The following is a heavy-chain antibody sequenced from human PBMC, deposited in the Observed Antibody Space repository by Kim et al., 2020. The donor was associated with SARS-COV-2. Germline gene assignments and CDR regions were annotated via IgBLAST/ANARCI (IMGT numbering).Heavy chain of an antibody. Sequence: SETLSLTCTVSGGSISSSSYYWGWIRQPPGKGLEWIGSIYYSGSTYYNPSLKSRVTISVDTSKNQFFLKLSSVTAADTAVYYCARDFVSLNGAGVRGVIYCYGLDVWVQGTTVTVSS. CDR1: GGSISSSSYY. D-gene: IGHD3-10*01. J-gene: IGHJ6*02. CDR3: ARDFVSLNGAGVRGVIYCYGLDV. CDR2: IYYSGST. V-gene: IGHV4-39*07.